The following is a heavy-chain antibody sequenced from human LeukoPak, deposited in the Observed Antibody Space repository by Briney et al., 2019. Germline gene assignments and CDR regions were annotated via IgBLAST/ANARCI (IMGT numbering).Heavy chain of an antibody. CDR1: GGSISSSSYY. J-gene: IGHJ6*03. CDR2: IYYSGST. V-gene: IGHV4-39*07. D-gene: IGHD3-3*01. CDR3: ARGVKYYDFWSGYYGGYHYYYYMDV. Sequence: SETLSLTCTVSGGSISSSSYYWGWIRQPPGKGLEWIGSIYYSGSTCYNPSLKSRVTISVDTSKNQFSLKLSSVTAADTAVYYCARGVKYYDFWSGYYGGYHYYYYMDVWGKGTTVTVSS.